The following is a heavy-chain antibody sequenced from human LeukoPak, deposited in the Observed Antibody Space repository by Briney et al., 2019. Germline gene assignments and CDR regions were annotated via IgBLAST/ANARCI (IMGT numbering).Heavy chain of an antibody. Sequence: SETLSLTCAVSRYSISSGYYWGWIRQPPGDGLEWIGSIHHSGRTYYNPSLKSRVAISVDTSKNQISLKLNSVTATDTAVYYCAIDTADRGVYYFDFWGQGTLVTVSS. J-gene: IGHJ4*02. CDR2: IHHSGRT. D-gene: IGHD3-10*01. V-gene: IGHV4-38-2*02. CDR1: RYSISSGYY. CDR3: AIDTADRGVYYFDF.